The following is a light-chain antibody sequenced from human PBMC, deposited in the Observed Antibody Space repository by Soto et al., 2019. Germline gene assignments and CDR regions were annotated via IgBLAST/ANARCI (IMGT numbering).Light chain of an antibody. Sequence: EIVMTQSPATLSVSPGERATLSCRASLSVGSDLAWYQHTPGQPPRLLIYGASTRATGIPGRFSGSGSGTEFTLTISSLQSEDFAVYFCQQYNNWPPWTFGQGTKVDIK. CDR3: QQYNNWPPWT. CDR2: GAS. V-gene: IGKV3-15*01. CDR1: LSVGSD. J-gene: IGKJ1*01.